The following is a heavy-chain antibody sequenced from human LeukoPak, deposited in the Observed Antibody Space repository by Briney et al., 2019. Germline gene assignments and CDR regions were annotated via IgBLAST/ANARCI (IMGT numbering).Heavy chain of an antibody. Sequence: ASVKVSCKASGGTFSSYAISWVRQAPGQGLEWMGIINPSRGNTNYAQRFQGRVTMTRDMSTSTVYMELSSLRSEDTAVYYCARGGHVRVYDSSAYYGHEWGQGTLVTVSS. D-gene: IGHD3-22*01. J-gene: IGHJ4*02. CDR3: ARGGHVRVYDSSAYYGHE. CDR2: INPSRGNT. V-gene: IGHV1-46*01. CDR1: GGTFSSYA.